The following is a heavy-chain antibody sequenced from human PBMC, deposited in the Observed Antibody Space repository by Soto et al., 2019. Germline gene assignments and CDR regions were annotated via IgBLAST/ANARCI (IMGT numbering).Heavy chain of an antibody. CDR1: GYTFTSYG. CDR2: ISAHNGNT. V-gene: IGHV1-18*01. CDR3: ARGRYGDY. Sequence: QVHLVQSGAEVKKPGASVKVSCKASGYTFTSYGITWVRQAPGQGLEWMGWISAHNGNTDYAQKLQGRVIVTRDTSTSTASMELRGLISDDTAVYYCARGRYGDYWGQGALVTVSS. J-gene: IGHJ4*02. D-gene: IGHD1-1*01.